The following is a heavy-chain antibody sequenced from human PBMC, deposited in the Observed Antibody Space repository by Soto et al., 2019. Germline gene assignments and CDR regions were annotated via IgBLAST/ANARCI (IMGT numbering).Heavy chain of an antibody. V-gene: IGHV3-64*01. CDR2: ISSNGGST. J-gene: IGHJ6*03. Sequence: GSLRLSCAASGFTFSSYAMHWVRQAPGKGLEYVSAISSNGGSTYYANSVKGRFTISRDNSKNTLYLQMGSLRAEDMAVYYCARARIAAVTGYYYYYYMDVWGKGTTVTVSS. CDR1: GFTFSSYA. CDR3: ARARIAAVTGYYYYYYMDV. D-gene: IGHD6-13*01.